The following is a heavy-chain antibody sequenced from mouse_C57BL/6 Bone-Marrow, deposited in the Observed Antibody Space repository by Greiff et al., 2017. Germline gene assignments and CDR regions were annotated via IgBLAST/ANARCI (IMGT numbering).Heavy chain of an antibody. D-gene: IGHD2-3*01. J-gene: IGHJ2*01. CDR2: ISSGGVYI. V-gene: IGHV5-9-1*02. CDR3: TRGRKMVTYMDY. Sequence: DVMLVESGEGLVKPGGSLKLSCAASGFTFSSYAMSWVRQTPEKRLEWVAYISSGGVYIYYADTVKGRFTISRDNARNTLYLQMSSLKSEDTAMYYCTRGRKMVTYMDYWGQGTTLTVSS. CDR1: GFTFSSYA.